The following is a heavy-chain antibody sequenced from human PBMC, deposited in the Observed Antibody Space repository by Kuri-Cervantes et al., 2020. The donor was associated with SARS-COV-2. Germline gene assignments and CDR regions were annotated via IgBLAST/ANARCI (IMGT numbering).Heavy chain of an antibody. CDR3: AKAGSGSYFYYFDY. CDR2: IYSGGSST. D-gene: IGHD3-10*01. V-gene: IGHV3-23*03. J-gene: IGHJ4*02. Sequence: GESLKISCAASGFTVSSNYMSWVRQAPGKGLEWVSVIYSGGSSTYYADSVKGRFTISRDNSKNTLYLQMNSLRAEDTAVYYCAKAGSGSYFYYFDYWGQGTLVTVSS. CDR1: GFTVSSNY.